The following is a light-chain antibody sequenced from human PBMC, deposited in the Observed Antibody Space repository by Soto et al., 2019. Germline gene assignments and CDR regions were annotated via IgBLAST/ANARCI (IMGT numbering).Light chain of an antibody. CDR1: QSVSSSY. CDR3: QQYGSSRT. V-gene: IGKV3-20*01. J-gene: IGKJ1*01. Sequence: EIVLTQSPGTLSLSPGERATLSCRASQSVSSSYLAWYQQKPGQAPRLLIYGASSRATGIPDRLSGSGSGTDFILTISRLEPEDFAVYYCQQYGSSRTFGQGTKVDI. CDR2: GAS.